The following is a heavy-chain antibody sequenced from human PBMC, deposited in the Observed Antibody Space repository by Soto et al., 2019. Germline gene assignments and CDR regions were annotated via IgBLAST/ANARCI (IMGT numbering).Heavy chain of an antibody. V-gene: IGHV4-59*08. D-gene: IGHD2-15*01. Sequence: SETLSLTCTVSGGSISSYYWSWIRQPPGKGLEWIGYIYYSGSTNYNPSLKSRVTISVDTSKNQFSLKLSSVTAADTAVYYCARHCSGGSCYLYAFDIWGQGTMVTVSS. CDR3: ARHCSGGSCYLYAFDI. CDR2: IYYSGST. CDR1: GGSISSYY. J-gene: IGHJ3*02.